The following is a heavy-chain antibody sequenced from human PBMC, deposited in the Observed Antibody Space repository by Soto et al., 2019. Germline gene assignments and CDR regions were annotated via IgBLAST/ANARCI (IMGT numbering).Heavy chain of an antibody. V-gene: IGHV1-18*01. CDR3: AGHHGTTTSKNWFDH. CDR1: GYTFFTYD. J-gene: IGHJ5*02. D-gene: IGHD3-3*01. CDR2: ISTYSGDT. Sequence: VHLVQSGVEVKTPGASVKVSCQASGYTFFTYDISWVRQAPGQGLEWMEWISTYSGDTNYAQKFHGRVTMTTDTSTTTAYLELRSLRSDDTAVYYCAGHHGTTTSKNWFDHWGQGTLVTVSS.